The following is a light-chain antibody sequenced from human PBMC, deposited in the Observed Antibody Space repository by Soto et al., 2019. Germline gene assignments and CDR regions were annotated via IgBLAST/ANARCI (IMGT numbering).Light chain of an antibody. V-gene: IGLV1-44*01. CDR1: SSNIGTNA. J-gene: IGLJ1*01. CDR2: NNN. CDR3: AAWDDSLNGYV. Sequence: QSVLTQPPTASGTPGQRVTISCSGGSSNIGTNAVNWYQQLPGTAPKLLIYNNNQRPSGGPDRFSGSKSGTSASPAISGLQSEDEADYYCAAWDDSLNGYVFGTGTKVPVL.